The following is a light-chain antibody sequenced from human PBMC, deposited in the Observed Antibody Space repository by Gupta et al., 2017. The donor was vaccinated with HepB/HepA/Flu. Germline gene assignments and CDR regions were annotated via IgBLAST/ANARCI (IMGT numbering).Light chain of an antibody. J-gene: IGKJ1*01. Sequence: DMQMTQSPSTLSAALGDRVTITCRASQSISHWLAWYQQKPGKAPKLLIYKASSLETGVPSRFSGSGSETEFTLTISGLQPDDFATYYCQQNNSYSWTFGQGTKVEIK. CDR3: QQNNSYSWT. V-gene: IGKV1-5*03. CDR2: KAS. CDR1: QSISHW.